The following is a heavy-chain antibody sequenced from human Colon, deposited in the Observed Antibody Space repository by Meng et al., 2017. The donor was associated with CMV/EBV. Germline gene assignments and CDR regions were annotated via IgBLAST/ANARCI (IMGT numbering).Heavy chain of an antibody. D-gene: IGHD1-7*01. CDR3: AKFRETKRDY. J-gene: IGHJ4*02. V-gene: IGHV3-30*02. CDR2: MTYDGGKE. Sequence: QVQLGGAGGVVVQPGGSLALSCGGSGFTFSSYGMHWVRQVPGKGLEWVAFMTYDGGKEYYADSVQGRFTISRDNFKNTLYLQMNSLRAEDTAIYYCAKFRETKRDYWGQGTLVTVSS. CDR1: GFTFSSYG.